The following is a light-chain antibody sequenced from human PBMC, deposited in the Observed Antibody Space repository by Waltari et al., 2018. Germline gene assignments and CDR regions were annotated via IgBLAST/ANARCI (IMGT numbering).Light chain of an antibody. Sequence: EVVLTQSPATLSLSPGEGATLSCRASQSVSAYLAWYQQKPGQASRLLIYGSSTRATGVPDRFSGRGSGTDFSLTISSVEPEDFAVYYCQHTTDWPPAFTFGPGTRVDLK. CDR3: QHTTDWPPAFT. J-gene: IGKJ3*01. CDR2: GSS. V-gene: IGKV3-11*01. CDR1: QSVSAY.